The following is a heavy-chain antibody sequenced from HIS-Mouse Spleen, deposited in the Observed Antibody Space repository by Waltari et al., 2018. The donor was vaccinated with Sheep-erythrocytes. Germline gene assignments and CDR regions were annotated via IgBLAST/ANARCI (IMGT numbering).Heavy chain of an antibody. V-gene: IGHV1-69*04. Sequence: QVQLVQSGAEVKKPGSSVKVSCKASGGTFSSYAISWVRQAPGQGLEWMGMIIPVRGIANYAQKFQGRVTITADKSTSTAYMELSSLRSEDTAVYYCAQTGATTPHFDYWGQGTLVTVSS. J-gene: IGHJ4*02. CDR3: AQTGATTPHFDY. CDR2: IIPVRGIA. CDR1: GGTFSSYA. D-gene: IGHD1-26*01.